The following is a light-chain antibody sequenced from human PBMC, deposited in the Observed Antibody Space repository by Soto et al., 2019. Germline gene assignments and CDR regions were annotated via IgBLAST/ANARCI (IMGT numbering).Light chain of an antibody. CDR1: QSVSSDS. V-gene: IGKV3-20*01. Sequence: EIVLTQSPGTLSSSPGEGATLSCRASQSVSSDSVAWYQQKPGQAPRLLIFGASRRATDIADRFSGGGSGTDFTLTISRLEPEDFAVYYCQQYGTSPPWTFGQGTKVEIK. CDR3: QQYGTSPPWT. J-gene: IGKJ1*01. CDR2: GAS.